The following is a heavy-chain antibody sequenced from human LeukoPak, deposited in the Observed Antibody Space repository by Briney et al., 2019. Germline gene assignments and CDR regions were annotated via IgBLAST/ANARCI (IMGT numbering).Heavy chain of an antibody. D-gene: IGHD6-19*01. J-gene: IGHJ1*01. CDR2: INGNSGDT. Sequence: GASVKVSCKASGYTFTGYYLHWMRQAPGQGLKWMGWINGNSGDTNYAQKFQGRVTMTRDTSISTAYMDLIRLTSDDTAVYYCVRVAVTGIAYFQYWGQGTLVTVPS. V-gene: IGHV1-2*02. CDR1: GYTFTGYY. CDR3: VRVAVTGIAYFQY.